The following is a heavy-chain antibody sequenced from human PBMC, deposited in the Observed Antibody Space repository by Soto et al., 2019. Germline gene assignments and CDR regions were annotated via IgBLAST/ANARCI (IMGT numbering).Heavy chain of an antibody. J-gene: IGHJ3*02. D-gene: IGHD3-22*01. CDR2: INPNSGGT. Sequence: ASVKVSCKASGYTFTGYYMHWVRQAPGQGLEWMGWINPNSGGTNYAQKFQGWVTMTRDTSISTAYMELSRLGSDDTAVYYCARGLYYYDSSGYQPHAFDIWGQGTMVTVSS. V-gene: IGHV1-2*04. CDR1: GYTFTGYY. CDR3: ARGLYYYDSSGYQPHAFDI.